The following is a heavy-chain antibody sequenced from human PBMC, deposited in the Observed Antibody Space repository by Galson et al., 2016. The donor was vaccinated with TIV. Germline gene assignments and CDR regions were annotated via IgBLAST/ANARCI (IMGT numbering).Heavy chain of an antibody. J-gene: IGHJ4*02. CDR3: ASRYTTGSYYFDY. Sequence: SVKVSCKASGGTFISYAITWVRQAPEQGLEWMGQIIPVFPTPNYAQKFQGRVTISADVSTSTTYMELTSLRSEDTAIYYCASRYTTGSYYFDYWGQGTLVTVSS. V-gene: IGHV1-69*13. D-gene: IGHD2-8*02. CDR2: IIPVFPTP. CDR1: GGTFISYA.